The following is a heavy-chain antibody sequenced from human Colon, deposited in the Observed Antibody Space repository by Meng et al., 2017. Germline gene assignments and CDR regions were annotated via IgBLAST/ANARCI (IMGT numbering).Heavy chain of an antibody. V-gene: IGHV1-18*01. CDR2: ISAYNGNT. CDR1: GYIFTTYG. D-gene: IGHD6-19*01. J-gene: IGHJ4*02. CDR3: ARDRQWLGSDY. Sequence: VHLVQSGAEVKKPGASVKVSCKASGYIFTTYGISWVRQAPGEGLEWMGWISAYNGNTNSAQKFQDRVTMTTDTSTNTAYMELRSLRSDDTAMYYCARDRQWLGSDYWGQGTLVTVSS.